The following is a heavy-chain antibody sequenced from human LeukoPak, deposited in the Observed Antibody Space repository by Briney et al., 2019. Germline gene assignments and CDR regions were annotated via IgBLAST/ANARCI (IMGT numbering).Heavy chain of an antibody. CDR1: GYTFTSFG. V-gene: IGHV1-18*01. D-gene: IGHD3-3*01. J-gene: IGHJ3*02. Sequence: ASVKGSCKASGYTFTSFGISWVRQAPGQGLEWMGWISPYNGNANFAQTLQGRVTMTTDTSSSTAYMELRSLRSDDTAVYYCARSGSIRGAFDIWGQGTMVTVSS. CDR2: ISPYNGNA. CDR3: ARSGSIRGAFDI.